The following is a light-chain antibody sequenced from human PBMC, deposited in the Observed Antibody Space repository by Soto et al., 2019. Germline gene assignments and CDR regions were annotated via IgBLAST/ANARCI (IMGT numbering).Light chain of an antibody. V-gene: IGKV1-5*03. J-gene: IGKJ1*01. Sequence: DIQITQSPSTLSASVGDRVTITCRASQSITGWLAWFQQKPGKAPKLLISKASSLQNGVPSRFSGSGSGTDFTLTISSLQPDDFATYYCQQYNPYSPWTFGQGTKVDIK. CDR2: KAS. CDR3: QQYNPYSPWT. CDR1: QSITGW.